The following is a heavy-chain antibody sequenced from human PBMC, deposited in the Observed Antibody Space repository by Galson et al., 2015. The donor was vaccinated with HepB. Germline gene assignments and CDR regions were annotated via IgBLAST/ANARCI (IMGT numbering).Heavy chain of an antibody. V-gene: IGHV3-73*01. Sequence: SLRLSCAASGFTFSSYAMSWVRQASGKGLEWVGRIRSNAETYATAYAASVKGRFTISRDDSKNTAYLQMNSLETEDTAVYYCTRLGEDCSGSSCYAGLDFWGQGTLVTVSS. J-gene: IGHJ4*02. D-gene: IGHD2-15*01. CDR2: IRSNAETYAT. CDR3: TRLGEDCSGSSCYAGLDF. CDR1: GFTFSSYA.